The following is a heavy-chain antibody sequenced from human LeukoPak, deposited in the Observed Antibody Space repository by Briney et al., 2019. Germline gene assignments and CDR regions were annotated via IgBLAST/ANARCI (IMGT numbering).Heavy chain of an antibody. CDR1: GFTFSSYA. Sequence: QPGGSLRLSCAASGFTFSSYAMHWVRQAPGKGLEWVAVIAYDGSNKYYADSVQGRFTISRDNSKNTLYLQMNSLRAEDTAVYYCARDRASVGSSWYWGVFDYWGQGTLVTVSS. J-gene: IGHJ4*02. D-gene: IGHD6-13*01. V-gene: IGHV3-30-3*01. CDR3: ARDRASVGSSWYWGVFDY. CDR2: IAYDGSNK.